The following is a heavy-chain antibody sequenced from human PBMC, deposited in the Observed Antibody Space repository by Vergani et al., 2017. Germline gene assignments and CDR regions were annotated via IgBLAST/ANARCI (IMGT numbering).Heavy chain of an antibody. D-gene: IGHD5-12*01. V-gene: IGHV3-9*01. J-gene: IGHJ3*01. CDR1: GFTFDDYG. CDR3: TKGSVYYHDSAGHGYDPYTGFDL. Sequence: EVQMVESGGGLVKPGGSLRLSCVASGFTFDDYGMHWVRQGPGKGLEWVSGISWNSGAVDYADSVRGRFTISRDNAKNSLFLEMNSLRFEDTAVYFCTKGSVYYHDSAGHGYDPYTGFDLWGQGTLVTVSS. CDR2: ISWNSGAV.